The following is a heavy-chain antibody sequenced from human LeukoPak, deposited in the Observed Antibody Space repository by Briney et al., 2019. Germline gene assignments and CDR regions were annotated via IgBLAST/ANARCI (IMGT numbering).Heavy chain of an antibody. CDR2: MNPNSGNT. CDR1: GYTFTSYD. D-gene: IGHD3-3*01. CDR3: ARALPYYEFWSDQNAWDV. Sequence: ASVKVSCKASGYTFTSYDINWVRQAPGQGLEWMGWMNPNSGNTGYAQKFQGRVTMTRNTSISTAYMELSSLRSEDTAVYYCARALPYYEFWSDQNAWDVWVKGTTVTVSS. J-gene: IGHJ6*04. V-gene: IGHV1-8*02.